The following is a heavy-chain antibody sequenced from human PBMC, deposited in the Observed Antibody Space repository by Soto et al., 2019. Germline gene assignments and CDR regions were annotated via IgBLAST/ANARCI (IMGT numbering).Heavy chain of an antibody. CDR1: GGSISNDR. CDR3: TSATFETTATFY. CDR2: IFASGRT. J-gene: IGHJ4*02. Sequence: PSETLSLTCTVSGGSISNDRWSWVRQPAGKGLEWIGRIFASGRTNYNPSLQSRVTMSVDTSKNQFSLTMTSLAAADTAVYYCTSATFETTATFYWGQGIPVTVSS. D-gene: IGHD4-17*01. V-gene: IGHV4-4*07.